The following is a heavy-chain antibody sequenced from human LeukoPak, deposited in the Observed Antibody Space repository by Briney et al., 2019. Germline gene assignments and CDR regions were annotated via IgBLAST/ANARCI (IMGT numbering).Heavy chain of an antibody. D-gene: IGHD3-3*01. CDR3: ARGPGITIFGVVPYGMDV. V-gene: IGHV4-61*03. Sequence: SETLSLTCTVSGGSISSGGYYWSWIRQHPGKGLEWIGYIHYSGSANYNPSLKSRVTISVDTSENHFSLKLSSVTAADTAVYYCARGPGITIFGVVPYGMDVWGQGTTVTVSS. J-gene: IGHJ6*02. CDR1: GGSISSGGYY. CDR2: IHYSGSA.